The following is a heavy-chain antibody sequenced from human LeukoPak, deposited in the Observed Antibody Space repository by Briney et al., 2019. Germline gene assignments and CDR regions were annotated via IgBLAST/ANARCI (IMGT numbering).Heavy chain of an antibody. CDR1: GYTFTSYD. CDR2: MNPNSGNT. V-gene: IGHV1-8*01. J-gene: IGHJ4*02. Sequence: GASVEVSCKASGYTFTSYDINWVRQATGQGLEWMGWMNPNSGNTGYAQKFQARVTITRNTSISTAYMELSSLRSEDTAVYYCARGRIAARQDYFDYWGQGTLVTVSS. CDR3: ARGRIAARQDYFDY. D-gene: IGHD6-6*01.